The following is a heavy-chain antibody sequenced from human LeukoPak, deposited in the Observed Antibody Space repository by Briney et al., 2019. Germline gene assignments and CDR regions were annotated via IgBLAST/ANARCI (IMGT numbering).Heavy chain of an antibody. J-gene: IGHJ4*02. D-gene: IGHD6-6*01. CDR1: GFSFNNAW. V-gene: IGHV3-72*01. Sequence: GGSLRVSCAASGFSFNNAWMTWVRQAPGKGLEWVGRIRKKANSYTTEYAASVKGRFTISRDDSKNSLYLQMNSLKTEDTAVYYCARCSSSYSFDYWGQGTLVTVSS. CDR2: IRKKANSYTT. CDR3: ARCSSSYSFDY.